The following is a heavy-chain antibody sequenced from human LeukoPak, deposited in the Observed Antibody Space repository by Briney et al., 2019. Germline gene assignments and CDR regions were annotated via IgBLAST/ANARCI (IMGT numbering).Heavy chain of an antibody. Sequence: SETLSLTCTVSGGSISSSSYYWGWIRQPPGKGLEWIGSIYYSGSTYYNPSPKSRVTISVDTSKNHLSLNLKSVTAADTAVYYCARDPIHRDDYNAEWGQGVLVSVSS. J-gene: IGHJ4*02. CDR2: IYYSGST. CDR3: ARDPIHRDDYNAE. V-gene: IGHV4-39*02. D-gene: IGHD5-24*01. CDR1: GGSISSSSYY.